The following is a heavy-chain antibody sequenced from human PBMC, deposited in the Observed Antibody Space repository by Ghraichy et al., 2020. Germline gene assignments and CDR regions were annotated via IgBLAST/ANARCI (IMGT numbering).Heavy chain of an antibody. V-gene: IGHV3-23*01. CDR3: ARYCIITGCYVYYGMDV. D-gene: IGHD2-2*01. Sequence: GGSLRLSCATSGFTFSSYAMSWVRQAPGKGLEWVSAISAGGDNTYYADSVKGRFTVSRDNDKNTLYLQMNSLRAEDTALYYCARYCIITGCYVYYGMDVWGQGTTVTVSS. J-gene: IGHJ6*02. CDR2: ISAGGDNT. CDR1: GFTFSSYA.